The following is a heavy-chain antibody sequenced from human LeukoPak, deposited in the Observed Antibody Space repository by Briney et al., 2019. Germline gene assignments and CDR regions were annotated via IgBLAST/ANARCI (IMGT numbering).Heavy chain of an antibody. V-gene: IGHV1-69*04. CDR3: ARDGYSYGV. Sequence: GASVKVSCKSSGYTFTGYYIHWVRQAPGQGLEWMGRIIPILGIANYAQKFQGRVTITADKSTSTAYMELSSLRSEDTAVYYCARDGYSYGVWGQGTLVTVSS. D-gene: IGHD5-18*01. CDR2: IIPILGIA. J-gene: IGHJ4*02. CDR1: GYTFTGYY.